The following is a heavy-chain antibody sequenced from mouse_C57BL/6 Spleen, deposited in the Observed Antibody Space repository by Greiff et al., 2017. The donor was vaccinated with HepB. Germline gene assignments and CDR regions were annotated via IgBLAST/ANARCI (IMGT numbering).Heavy chain of an antibody. CDR3: ARLGSNYVWYFDV. D-gene: IGHD2-5*01. CDR1: GYTFTSYW. CDR2: INPGNGGT. J-gene: IGHJ1*03. Sequence: QVQLQQPGTELVKPGASVKLSCKASGYTFTSYWMHWVKQRPGQGLEWMGNINPGNGGTNYNEKFKSKATLTEDKSSSTAYMQLSSLTSEDSAIYYCARLGSNYVWYFDVWGTGTTVTVSS. V-gene: IGHV1-53*01.